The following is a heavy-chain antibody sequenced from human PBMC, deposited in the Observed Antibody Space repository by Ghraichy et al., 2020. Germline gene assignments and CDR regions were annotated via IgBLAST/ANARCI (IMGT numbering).Heavy chain of an antibody. CDR1: GFTFSNYG. CDR2: IDSSGNYI. V-gene: IGHV3-21*01. Sequence: GSLRLSCAVSGFTFSNYGMNWVRQAPGKALEWVSFIDSSGNYINYADSVKGRFTISRDNAKNSLYLQMNSLRTEDTAIYYCARGGVGTDYWGQGTLVNVTS. CDR3: ARGGVGTDY. D-gene: IGHD2-8*02. J-gene: IGHJ4*02.